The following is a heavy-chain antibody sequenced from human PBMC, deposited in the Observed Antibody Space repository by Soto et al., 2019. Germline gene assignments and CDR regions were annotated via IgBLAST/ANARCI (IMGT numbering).Heavy chain of an antibody. D-gene: IGHD6-13*01. J-gene: IGHJ4*02. CDR1: GFTFTSSA. Sequence: SVKVSCKASGFTFTSSAVQLVRQARGQRLEGXGWXXVXXXXXNXXXKFQERVTIPRDMSTSTAYTELTSMTAADTAMYYCARMRAAGTFDYWGQGTLVTASS. CDR2: XXVXXXXX. V-gene: IGHV1-58*01. CDR3: ARMRAAGTFDY.